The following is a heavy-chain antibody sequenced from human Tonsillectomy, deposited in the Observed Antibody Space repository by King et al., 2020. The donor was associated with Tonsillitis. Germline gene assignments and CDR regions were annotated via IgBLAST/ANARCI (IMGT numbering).Heavy chain of an antibody. V-gene: IGHV4-39*01. J-gene: IGHJ3*02. CDR3: ARHPHPALVRGDPNDAFDI. CDR1: GGSISSSSYY. D-gene: IGHD3-10*01. Sequence: QLQESGPGLVKPSETLSLTCTVSGGSISSSSYYWGWIRQPPGKGLEWIGTIYYSGSTYYNPSLKSRVTISVDTSKNQFSLKLTSVTAADTDVYYCARHPHPALVRGDPNDAFDILGQGTMVTVSS. CDR2: IYYSGST.